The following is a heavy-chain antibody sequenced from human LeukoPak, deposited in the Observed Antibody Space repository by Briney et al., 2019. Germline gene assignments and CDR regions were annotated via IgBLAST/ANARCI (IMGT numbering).Heavy chain of an antibody. V-gene: IGHV4-59*01. CDR3: ASRTIRDDGLLHYGMDV. CDR1: GGSMSSYY. J-gene: IGHJ6*02. CDR2: MYYSGSI. D-gene: IGHD2-15*01. Sequence: SETLSLTCTVSGGSMSSYYWSWIRQPPGKGLEWLGYMYYSGSINYNPSLKSRVTISVDTSKSQFSLKLSSVTAADTAVYYCASRTIRDDGLLHYGMDVWGQGTTVTVSS.